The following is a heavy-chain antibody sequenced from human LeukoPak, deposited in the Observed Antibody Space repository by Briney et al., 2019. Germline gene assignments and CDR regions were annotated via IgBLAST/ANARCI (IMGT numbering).Heavy chain of an antibody. Sequence: GGSLRLSCAASGFTFSSYWMTWVRQAPGKGLEWVANIKQDGSDKYYVDSVKGRLTISRDNAKNSLYLQMNSLRAEDTAVYYCARGGTWRGLQLNWYFDLWGRGTLVTVSS. V-gene: IGHV3-7*03. CDR3: ARGGTWRGLQLNWYFDL. CDR2: IKQDGSDK. J-gene: IGHJ2*01. D-gene: IGHD1-1*01. CDR1: GFTFSSYW.